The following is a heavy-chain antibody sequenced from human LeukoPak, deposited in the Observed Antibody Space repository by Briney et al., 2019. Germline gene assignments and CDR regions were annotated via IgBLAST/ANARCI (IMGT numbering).Heavy chain of an antibody. CDR2: ISGSGGST. Sequence: GGTLRLSCAASGFTFSSYGMSWVRQAPGKGLEWVSAISGSGGSTYYADSVKGRFTISRDNSKNTLYLQMNSLRAEDTAVYYCARVYSSSWYRHYYYMDVWGKGTTVTISS. V-gene: IGHV3-23*01. CDR3: ARVYSSSWYRHYYYMDV. J-gene: IGHJ6*03. D-gene: IGHD6-13*01. CDR1: GFTFSSYG.